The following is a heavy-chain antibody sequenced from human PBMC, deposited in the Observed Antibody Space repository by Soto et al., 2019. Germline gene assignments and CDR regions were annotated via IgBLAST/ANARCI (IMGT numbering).Heavy chain of an antibody. J-gene: IGHJ4*02. CDR3: ARDRNGYSSSWYNDY. D-gene: IGHD6-13*01. V-gene: IGHV3-7*05. CDR1: GFTFSSYW. CDR2: IKQDGSEK. Sequence: GGSLRLSCAASGFTFSSYWMSWVRQAPGKGLEWVANIKQDGSEKYYVDSVKGRFTISRDNAKNSLYLQMNSLRAEDTAVYYCARDRNGYSSSWYNDYWGQGTLVTVSS.